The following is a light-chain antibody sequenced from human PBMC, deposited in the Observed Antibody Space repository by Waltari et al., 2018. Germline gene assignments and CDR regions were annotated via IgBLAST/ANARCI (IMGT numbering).Light chain of an antibody. V-gene: IGKV1-5*03. CDR3: QQYDNYWT. CDR2: KAS. Sequence: DIQMTQSPSTLSASVGDRVTITCRASQNITNWLAWYQQKPGKAPKLLIYKASNLESGVPSRFSGIGSGTEFTLTISSLQPDDFATYYCQQYDNYWTFGQGTKVEIK. CDR1: QNITNW. J-gene: IGKJ1*01.